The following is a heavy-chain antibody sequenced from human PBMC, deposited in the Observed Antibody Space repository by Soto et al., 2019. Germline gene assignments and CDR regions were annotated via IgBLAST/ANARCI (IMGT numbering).Heavy chain of an antibody. CDR1: GFTFSSYG. CDR2: ISYDGSNK. CDR3: ANADYYYGMDV. Sequence: PGGSLGLSCAASGFTFSSYGMHWVRQAPGKGLEWVAVISYDGSNKYHADSVKGRFTISRDNSKNTLYLQMNSLRAEDTAVYYCANADYYYGMDVGGQGTTISISS. J-gene: IGHJ6*02. V-gene: IGHV3-30*18.